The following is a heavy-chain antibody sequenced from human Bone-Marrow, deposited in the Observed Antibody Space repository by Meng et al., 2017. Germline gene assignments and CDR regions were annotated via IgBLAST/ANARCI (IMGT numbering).Heavy chain of an antibody. CDR1: GYTFPDYL. V-gene: IGHV1-2*06. CDR2: INPKRGDT. J-gene: IGHJ4*02. Sequence: VHLVPPGHKVKKLEPPVTFAGKASGYTFPDYLLHWVRRAPGQGLEWMGRINPKRGDTHYAQRFQGRVTMTGDTSISTAYMELSGLRSDDTAMYYCARDEDISAAGKLFGDYWGQGTLVTVSS. D-gene: IGHD6-13*01. CDR3: ARDEDISAAGKLFGDY.